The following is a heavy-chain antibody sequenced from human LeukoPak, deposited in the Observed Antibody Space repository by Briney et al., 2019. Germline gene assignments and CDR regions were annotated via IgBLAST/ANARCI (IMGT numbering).Heavy chain of an antibody. CDR1: GGSFSGYY. D-gene: IGHD3-10*01. V-gene: IGHV4-34*01. CDR2: INHSGST. CDR3: AGGSYGYNWFDP. Sequence: SETLSLTCAVYGGSFSGYYRSWIRQPPGKGLEWIGEINHSGSTNYNPSLKSRVTISVDTSKNQFSLKLSSVTAADTAVYYCAGGSYGYNWFDPWGQGTLVTVSS. J-gene: IGHJ5*02.